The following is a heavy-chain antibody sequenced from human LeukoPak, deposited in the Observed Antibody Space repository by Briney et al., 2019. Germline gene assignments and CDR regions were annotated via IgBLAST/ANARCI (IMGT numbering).Heavy chain of an antibody. D-gene: IGHD4-17*01. CDR2: ITSSSSYI. CDR3: ARGLNYGDYFYYYYYMDV. J-gene: IGHJ6*03. Sequence: GGSLRLSCAASGFTFSTYSMNWVRQAPGKGLEWVSCITSSSSYIYYADSVKGRFTISRDNAKNSLYLQMNSLRAEDTAVYYCARGLNYGDYFYYYYYMDVWGKGTTVTISS. V-gene: IGHV3-21*01. CDR1: GFTFSTYS.